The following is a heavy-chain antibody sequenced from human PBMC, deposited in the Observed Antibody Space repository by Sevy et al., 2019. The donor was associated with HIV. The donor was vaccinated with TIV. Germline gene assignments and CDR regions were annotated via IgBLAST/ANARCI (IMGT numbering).Heavy chain of an antibody. CDR2: ISAYNGNT. CDR3: ARVEYGSGSYYAYYYYYYMDV. Sequence: ASLKVSCKASGYTFTSYGISWVRQAPGQGLEWMGWISAYNGNTNYAQKLQGRVTMTTDTSTSTAYMELRSLRSDDTAVYYCARVEYGSGSYYAYYYYYYMDVWGKGTTVTVSS. J-gene: IGHJ6*03. CDR1: GYTFTSYG. D-gene: IGHD3-10*01. V-gene: IGHV1-18*01.